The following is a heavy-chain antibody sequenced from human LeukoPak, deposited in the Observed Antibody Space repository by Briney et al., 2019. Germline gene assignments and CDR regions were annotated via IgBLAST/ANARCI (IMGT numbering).Heavy chain of an antibody. CDR1: GFTFSSYA. CDR3: ANGGGSRQTCIVGGTNRGYFDY. V-gene: IGHV3-23*01. J-gene: IGHJ4*02. CDR2: ISGSGGST. Sequence: PGGSLRLSCAASGFTFSSYAMSWVRQAPGKGLEWVSAISGSGGSTYYADSVKGRFTISRDNSKNTLYLQMNSLRAEDTAVYYCANGGGSRQTCIVGGTNRGYFDYWGQGTLVIVSS. D-gene: IGHD1-26*01.